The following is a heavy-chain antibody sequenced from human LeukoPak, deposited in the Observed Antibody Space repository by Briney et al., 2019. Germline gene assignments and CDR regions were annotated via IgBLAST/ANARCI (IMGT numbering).Heavy chain of an antibody. V-gene: IGHV3-23*01. J-gene: IGHJ3*02. CDR3: ARVGPIPHAFDI. CDR2: NSGGSS. CDR1: GFTFSTYG. Sequence: GGSLRLSCAASGFTFSTYGVYWVRQAPGKGLEWVSSNSGGSSYYADSVKGRFTISRDNSKNTLYLQMNSLRAEDTAVYYCARVGPIPHAFDIWGQGTMVTVSS.